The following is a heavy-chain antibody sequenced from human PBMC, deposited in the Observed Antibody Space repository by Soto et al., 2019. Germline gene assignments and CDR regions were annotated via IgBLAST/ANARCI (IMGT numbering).Heavy chain of an antibody. CDR1: GGSISRGGYS. D-gene: IGHD6-19*01. J-gene: IGHJ1*01. CDR3: ARPGQYSSGWTGPWEYFQH. V-gene: IGHV4-30-2*01. Sequence: SETLSLTCAVSGGSISRGGYSWPWIRQPPGKGLEWIGYIYDSGTTYYNPSLKSRVTISVDRSKNQFSLKLSSVTAADTGVYYCARPGQYSSGWTGPWEYFQHWGQGTLVTVSS. CDR2: IYDSGTT.